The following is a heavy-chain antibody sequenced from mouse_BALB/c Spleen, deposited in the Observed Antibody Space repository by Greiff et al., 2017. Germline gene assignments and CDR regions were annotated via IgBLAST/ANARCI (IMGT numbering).Heavy chain of an antibody. J-gene: IGHJ3*01. CDR3: ARSGYSWFAY. Sequence: VQLKQSGPGLVKPSQSLSLTCTVTGYSITSDYAWNWIRQFPGNKLEWMGYISYSGSTSYNPSLKSRISITRDTSKNQFFLQLNSVTTEDTATYYCARSGYSWFAYWGQGTLVTVSA. CDR1: GYSITSDYA. CDR2: ISYSGST. D-gene: IGHD2-3*01. V-gene: IGHV3-2*02.